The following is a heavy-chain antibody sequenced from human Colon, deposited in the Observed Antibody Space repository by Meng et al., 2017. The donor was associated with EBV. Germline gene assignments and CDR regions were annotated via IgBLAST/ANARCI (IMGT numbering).Heavy chain of an antibody. CDR3: ARGIQIWHEIDY. J-gene: IGHJ4*02. CDR1: GGYISSSCFA. Sequence: ESGPGLVNPLKTLSLTCTVSGGYISSSCFACACIRQPPGKGLEWIGGISYGGSTSYNPSLKSRVTISIDTSKNQFSLSLTSVTAADTAIYYCARGIQIWHEIDYWGQGTLVTVSS. CDR2: ISYGGST. D-gene: IGHD5-18*01. V-gene: IGHV4-39*07.